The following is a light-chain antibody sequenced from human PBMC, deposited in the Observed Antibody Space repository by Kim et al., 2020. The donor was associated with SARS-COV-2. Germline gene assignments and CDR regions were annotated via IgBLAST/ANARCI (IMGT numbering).Light chain of an antibody. V-gene: IGKV3-20*01. CDR2: GAS. CDR1: ESVGGTY. J-gene: IGKJ1*01. CDR3: QQYGSSHWT. Sequence: CPGEKDTPSSRARESVGGTYLAWDPQKPGQAPTLLIYGASSRATGVPDRFSGSVSGTDITLTISRLEPEDFAVYYCQQYGSSHWTFGQGTKVDIK.